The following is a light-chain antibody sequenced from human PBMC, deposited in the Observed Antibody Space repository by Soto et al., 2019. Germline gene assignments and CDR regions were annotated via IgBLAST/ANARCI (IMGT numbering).Light chain of an antibody. J-gene: IGKJ1*01. V-gene: IGKV3-20*01. Sequence: EIVLTQSPGTMSLSPGERATLSCMASQTVSSSFLAWYQQTPGQAPRLLIYAASSRATGIPDRFSGSGSGTDFTLTISRLEPEDFAVYYCQQYGNSPQTFGQGTKVDIK. CDR3: QQYGNSPQT. CDR1: QTVSSSF. CDR2: AAS.